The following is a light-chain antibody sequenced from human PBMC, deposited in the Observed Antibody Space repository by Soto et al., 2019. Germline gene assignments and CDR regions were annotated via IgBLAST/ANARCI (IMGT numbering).Light chain of an antibody. CDR3: QRYNDWPLT. J-gene: IGKJ4*01. CDR2: NAF. V-gene: IGKV3-15*01. Sequence: IVMTLSSAALSVSPGEGVTLSCSSSHGVGITLAWYQQKPGQTPRLIIYNAFTRATGIPARFSGSGSGTEFTLTINSLQSEDSAVYYCQRYNDWPLTFGGGTKVDIK. CDR1: HGVGIT.